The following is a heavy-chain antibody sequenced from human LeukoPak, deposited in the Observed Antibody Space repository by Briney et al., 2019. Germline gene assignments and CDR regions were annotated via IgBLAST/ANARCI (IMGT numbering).Heavy chain of an antibody. CDR3: ARGDPSWGVVVISEAHY. V-gene: IGHV3-74*01. Sequence: GGSLRLSCAASGFTFSSYWMHWVRQAPGKGLVWVSRTNSDGSSTSYADSVKGRFTISRDNAKNTLHLQMNSLRVEDTAVYYCARGDPSWGVVVISEAHYWGQGTLVTVSS. CDR1: GFTFSSYW. CDR2: TNSDGSST. J-gene: IGHJ4*02. D-gene: IGHD3-22*01.